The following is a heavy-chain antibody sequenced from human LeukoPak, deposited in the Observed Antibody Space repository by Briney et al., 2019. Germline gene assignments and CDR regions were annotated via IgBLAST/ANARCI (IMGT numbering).Heavy chain of an antibody. D-gene: IGHD1-7*01. CDR2: ISAYNGNT. Sequence: ASVKVSCKASGYTFTSYGISWVRQAPGQGLEWMGWISAYNGNTNYAQKLQGRVTMTTDTSTSTAYMELSSLTSEDTAVYYCAREHNWDYVGDRRFDPWGQGTLVTVSS. V-gene: IGHV1-18*01. J-gene: IGHJ5*02. CDR3: AREHNWDYVGDRRFDP. CDR1: GYTFTSYG.